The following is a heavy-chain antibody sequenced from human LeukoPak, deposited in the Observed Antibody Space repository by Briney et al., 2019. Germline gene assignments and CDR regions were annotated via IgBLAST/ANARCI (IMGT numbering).Heavy chain of an antibody. Sequence: PGGSLRLSCAASGFTFSSYAMSWVRQAPGKGLEWVSAISGSGGSTYYADSVKGRFTISRDNSKNTLYLQMNSLRAEDTAVYYCAKDSWSGYYEPLDYWGQGTLVTVSS. CDR1: GFTFSSYA. CDR2: ISGSGGST. CDR3: AKDSWSGYYEPLDY. J-gene: IGHJ4*02. D-gene: IGHD3-3*01. V-gene: IGHV3-23*01.